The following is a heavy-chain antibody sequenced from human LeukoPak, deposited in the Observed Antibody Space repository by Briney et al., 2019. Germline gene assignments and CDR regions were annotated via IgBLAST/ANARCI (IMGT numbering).Heavy chain of an antibody. CDR2: TNSDGSST. CDR1: GFTFSIYW. Sequence: GGSLRLSCAASGFTFSIYWMHWVRQAPGKGLVWVSRTNSDGSSTGYADSVKGRFTISRDNAKNTLYLQMKSLRAEDTAVYYCAREVYAGGQYYFDYWGQGTLVTVSS. V-gene: IGHV3-74*01. CDR3: AREVYAGGQYYFDY. D-gene: IGHD5/OR15-5a*01. J-gene: IGHJ4*02.